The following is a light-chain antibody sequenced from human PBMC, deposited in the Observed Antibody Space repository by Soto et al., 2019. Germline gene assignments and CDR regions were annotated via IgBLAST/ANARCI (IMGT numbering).Light chain of an antibody. CDR2: GVS. CDR1: SSDVGGYNY. CDR3: SSYTSSSTRV. J-gene: IGLJ3*02. Sequence: QSVLTQPASVSGSPGQSITISCTGTSSDVGGYNYVSWYQQHPGKAPKLMIYGVSNRPSGVSNRFSGSKSGNTASLTISGLQDEDEADYYCSSYTSSSTRVFVGGTKVTVL. V-gene: IGLV2-14*01.